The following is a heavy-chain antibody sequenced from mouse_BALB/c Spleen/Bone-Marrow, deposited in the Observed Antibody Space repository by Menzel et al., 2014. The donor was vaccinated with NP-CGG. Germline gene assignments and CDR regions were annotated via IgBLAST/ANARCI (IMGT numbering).Heavy chain of an antibody. CDR1: GFSFNSYG. J-gene: IGHJ3*01. V-gene: IGHV5-9-2*01. Sequence: LQQSGGGLVKSGGSLKLSCAASGFSFNSYGMSWVRQTPEKRLEWVATISGGGSYTFYPDSVKGRFTISRDNAKNTLYLQLSSLRSEDTALYYCARHAYYDQTEVSFVYWGQGTLVTVSA. CDR2: ISGGGSYT. CDR3: ARHAYYDQTEVSFVY. D-gene: IGHD2-4*01.